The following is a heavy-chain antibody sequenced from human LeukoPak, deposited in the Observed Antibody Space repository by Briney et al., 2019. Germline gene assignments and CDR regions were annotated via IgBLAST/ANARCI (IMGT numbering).Heavy chain of an antibody. D-gene: IGHD5/OR15-5a*01. CDR2: ISAYNGNT. Sequence: ASVKDSCKASGYTFTSYGISWVRQAPGQGLEWMGWISAYNGNTNYAQKLQGRVTMTTDTSTSTAYMELRSLRSDGTAVYYCARCLTTGYYYYGMDVWGQGTTVTVSS. V-gene: IGHV1-18*01. J-gene: IGHJ6*02. CDR1: GYTFTSYG. CDR3: ARCLTTGYYYYGMDV.